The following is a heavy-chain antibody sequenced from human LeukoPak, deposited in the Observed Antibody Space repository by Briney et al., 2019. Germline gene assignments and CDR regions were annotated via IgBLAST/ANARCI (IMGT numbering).Heavy chain of an antibody. CDR3: ASIRMDSLDY. Sequence: GGSLRLSCAVSGITLSNYGMSWVRQAPGKGLEWVSYISSSGSTIYYADSVKGRFTISRDNAKNSLYLQMNSLRAEDTAVYYCASIRMDSLDYWGQGTLVTVSS. D-gene: IGHD2-8*01. V-gene: IGHV3-11*01. J-gene: IGHJ4*02. CDR2: ISSSGSTI. CDR1: GITLSNYG.